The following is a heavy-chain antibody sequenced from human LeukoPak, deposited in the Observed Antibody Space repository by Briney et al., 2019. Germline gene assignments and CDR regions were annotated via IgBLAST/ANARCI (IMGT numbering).Heavy chain of an antibody. CDR2: IYYSGST. Sequence: PSGTLSLTCTVSGGSLSSGDHYWGWIRDPPRKGLEWVGYIYYSGSTSYSQSLKSRITITVDTSKNPFSLKLNSVTAADTADYYCARGYDSLYYFDYWGQGTVVTVSS. CDR3: ARGYDSLYYFDY. CDR1: GGSLSSGDHY. V-gene: IGHV4-30-4*01. D-gene: IGHD3-9*01. J-gene: IGHJ4*02.